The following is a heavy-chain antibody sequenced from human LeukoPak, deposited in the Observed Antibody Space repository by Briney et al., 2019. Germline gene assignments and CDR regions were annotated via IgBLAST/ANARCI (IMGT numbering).Heavy chain of an antibody. V-gene: IGHV4-61*02. CDR1: GGSASSGTYY. CDR2: IYTSGST. CDR3: AREGAARNFDY. J-gene: IGHJ4*02. Sequence: PSETLSLTCTVSGGSASSGTYYWTWIRQPAGKGLEWIGRIYTSGSTNFNPSLKSRVSISLDTSQNQFSLKMSTVTAADTAVYYCAREGAARNFDYWGQGILVTVSS. D-gene: IGHD6-6*01.